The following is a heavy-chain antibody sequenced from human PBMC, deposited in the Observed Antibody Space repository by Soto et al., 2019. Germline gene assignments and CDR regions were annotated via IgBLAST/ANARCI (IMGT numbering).Heavy chain of an antibody. D-gene: IGHD6-13*01. Sequence: QVQLVESGGGVVQPGRSLRLSCEASGFAIRSNAIHWVRQAPGKGLEWVAVISFEGSYKYYADSVKGRFTVSRDNSKNTVSIQMDSLTGEDSALYYCARAAGIAAAGSSQGVLWRQGTLVTVSS. CDR1: GFAIRSNA. V-gene: IGHV3-30*04. J-gene: IGHJ4*02. CDR3: ARAAGIAAAGSSQGVL. CDR2: ISFEGSYK.